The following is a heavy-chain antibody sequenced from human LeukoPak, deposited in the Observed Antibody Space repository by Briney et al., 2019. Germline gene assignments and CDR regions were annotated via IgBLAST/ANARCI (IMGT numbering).Heavy chain of an antibody. V-gene: IGHV1-2*02. CDR2: MNPNRGDT. D-gene: IGHD2-15*01. CDR1: GYTFIGYY. J-gene: IGHJ4*02. CDR3: GRRRIDCSDTGCYVDY. Sequence: ASVKVSCKASGYTFIGYYIHWMWQAPGQGLEWMGWMNPNRGDTSYAQKFQGRVTMTRDTPINTAYMELSGLTSDDTAVYYCGRRRIDCSDTGCYVDYWGQGTLVTVSS.